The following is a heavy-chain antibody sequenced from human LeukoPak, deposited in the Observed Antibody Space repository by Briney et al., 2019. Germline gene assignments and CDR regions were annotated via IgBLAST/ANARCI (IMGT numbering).Heavy chain of an antibody. J-gene: IGHJ4*02. CDR3: ARESGAFSPFGF. D-gene: IGHD1-26*01. CDR1: GGSLLSTNW. Sequence: SGTLSLTCAVSGGSLLSTNWWSWVRPPPGRGLEWIGEVHLSGASNYNPSLKSRVNMSIDKSRNQLSLELTSVTAADTAIYYCARESGAFSPFGFWGQGTLVTVSS. CDR2: VHLSGAS. V-gene: IGHV4-4*02.